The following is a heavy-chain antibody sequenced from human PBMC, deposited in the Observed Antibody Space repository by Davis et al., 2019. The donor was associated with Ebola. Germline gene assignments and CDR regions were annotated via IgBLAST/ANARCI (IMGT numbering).Heavy chain of an antibody. J-gene: IGHJ4*02. V-gene: IGHV1-18*04. CDR1: GYTFTSHT. CDR2: ISVYNGET. Sequence: ASVKVSCKASGYTFTSHTITWVRQAPGQGLEWMGRISVYNGETIYAQRFQDRVTMTTDTSTSTAYMELRSLRSDDTAVYYCARLWQTFEYWGQGTLVTVSS. CDR3: ARLWQTFEY.